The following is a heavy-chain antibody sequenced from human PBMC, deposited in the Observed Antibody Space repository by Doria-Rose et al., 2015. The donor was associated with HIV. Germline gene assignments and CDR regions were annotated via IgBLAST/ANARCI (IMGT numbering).Heavy chain of an antibody. CDR2: ISSSSSYI. V-gene: IGHV3-21*03. D-gene: IGHD3-10*01. J-gene: IGHJ4*02. CDR1: GLTFSSYS. Sequence: VQLVQSGGGLVKPGGSLRLSCAASGLTFSSYSMNWVRQAPGKGLEWVSSISSSSSYIYYADSVKGRFTISRDNAKNSLDLQMNSLRAEDTAVYYCARGSPTSVPGIKGGGDYWGQGTLVTVSS. CDR3: ARGSPTSVPGIKGGGDY.